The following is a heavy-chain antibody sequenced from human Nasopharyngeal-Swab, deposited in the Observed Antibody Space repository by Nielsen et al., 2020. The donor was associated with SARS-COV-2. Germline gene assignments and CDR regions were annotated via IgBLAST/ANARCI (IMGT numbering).Heavy chain of an antibody. Sequence: GESLKSSCAASGFTFSAHGMHWVRQGPGKGLEWVAFVSYDRADKYYADSVKGRFTISRDNSRNTVYLQINSLRAEDTAVYFCARGNGSPTYFEYWGQGTLVTVSS. J-gene: IGHJ4*02. CDR2: VSYDRADK. V-gene: IGHV3-30*03. CDR3: ARGNGSPTYFEY. D-gene: IGHD1-26*01. CDR1: GFTFSAHG.